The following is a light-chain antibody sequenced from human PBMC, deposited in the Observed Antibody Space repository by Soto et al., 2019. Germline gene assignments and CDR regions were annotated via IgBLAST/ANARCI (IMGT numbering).Light chain of an antibody. V-gene: IGKV3-15*01. CDR2: GAS. CDR1: RSVGTT. CDR3: QQYNYWPDMYT. J-gene: IGKJ2*01. Sequence: EMVMTQSPATLSVSPGERVILSCRASRSVGTTLAWYQQKPGQAPRLVIYGASTRATGIPARFSGSGSGTDFTLTINSLQSEDFAVYYCQQYNYWPDMYTFGQGTKLEIK.